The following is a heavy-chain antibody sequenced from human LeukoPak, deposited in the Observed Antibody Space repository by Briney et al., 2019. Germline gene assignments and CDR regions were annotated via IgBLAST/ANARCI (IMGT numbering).Heavy chain of an antibody. CDR1: GFTFSSYG. CDR3: AREGYCSGGSCHSGAHFQH. V-gene: IGHV1-46*01. D-gene: IGHD2-15*01. J-gene: IGHJ1*01. Sequence: GGSLRLSCAASGFTFSSYGMHWLRQAPGQGLEWMGIINLSGGDTTYSQKFQGRVTMTRDMSTSTVYMELSSLRSADTAVYYCAREGYCSGGSCHSGAHFQHWGQGTLVTVSS. CDR2: INLSGGDT.